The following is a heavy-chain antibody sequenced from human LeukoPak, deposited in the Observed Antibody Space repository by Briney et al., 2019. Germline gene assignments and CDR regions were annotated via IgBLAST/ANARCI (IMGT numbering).Heavy chain of an antibody. V-gene: IGHV3-7*01. J-gene: IGHJ4*02. CDR1: GFTFSSYW. CDR3: ARDLLGYSYGTYYFDY. Sequence: GGSLRLSCAASGFTFSSYWMSWVRQAPGKWLEWVANIKQDGSEKYYVDSVKGRFTISRDNAKNSLYLQMNSLRAEDTAVYYCARDLLGYSYGTYYFDYWGQGTLVTVSS. CDR2: IKQDGSEK. D-gene: IGHD5-18*01.